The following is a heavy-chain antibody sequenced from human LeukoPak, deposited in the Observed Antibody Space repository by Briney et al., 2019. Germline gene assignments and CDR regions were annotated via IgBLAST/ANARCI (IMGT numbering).Heavy chain of an antibody. CDR1: GGTFNSNA. CDR3: AANSDILSSGFGS. V-gene: IGHV1-69*05. D-gene: IGHD3-9*01. Sequence: SVKVSCKASGGTFNSNAFHWVRQAPGQGLEWMGGITPIFGSTKYAQKFQGRVTVTTDESTSTAYMELSDLRSDDTAVYYCAANSDILSSGFGSWGQGTLVTVSS. J-gene: IGHJ5*02. CDR2: ITPIFGST.